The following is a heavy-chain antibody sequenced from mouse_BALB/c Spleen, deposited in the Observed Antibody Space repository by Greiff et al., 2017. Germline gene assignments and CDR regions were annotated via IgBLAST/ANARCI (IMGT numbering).Heavy chain of an antibody. J-gene: IGHJ4*01. CDR2: ISSGSSTI. Sequence: EVQLKESGGGLVQPGGSRKLSCAASGFTFSSFGMHWVRQAPEKGLEWVAYISSGSSTIYYADTVKGRFTISRDNPKNTLFLQMTSLRSEDTAMYYCARSFYGISSYYYAMDYRGQGTSVTVSS. D-gene: IGHD2-10*01. CDR3: ARSFYGISSYYYAMDY. V-gene: IGHV5-17*02. CDR1: GFTFSSFG.